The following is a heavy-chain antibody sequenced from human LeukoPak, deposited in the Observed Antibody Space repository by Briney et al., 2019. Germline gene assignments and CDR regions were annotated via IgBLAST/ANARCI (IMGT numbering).Heavy chain of an antibody. CDR3: ATYSSLNRREFQY. CDR1: GFTFSNYW. CDR2: IKTDGSEK. Sequence: GGSLRLSCEGSGFTFSNYWMGWVRQAPGKGLQWVANIKTDGSEKYYVDSVKGRFTISRDNAKNSLYLQMNSLRAEDTAVNYCATYSSLNRREFQYWGQGTLLTVSS. V-gene: IGHV3-7*01. D-gene: IGHD3-22*01. J-gene: IGHJ1*01.